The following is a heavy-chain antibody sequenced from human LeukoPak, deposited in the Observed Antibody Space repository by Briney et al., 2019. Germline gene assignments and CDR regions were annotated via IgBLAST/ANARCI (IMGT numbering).Heavy chain of an antibody. CDR2: INPNSGGT. CDR3: ARESSTFSLDY. J-gene: IGHJ4*02. CDR1: GYTFSGYY. D-gene: IGHD3-3*02. V-gene: IGHV1-2*02. Sequence: GASVMVSCKAPGYTFSGYYMHWVRQAPGQGLEWMGWINPNSGGTNYAQKFQGRVTMTRDTSISTAYMELGRPRSDDTAVYYCARESSTFSLDYWGQGTLVTVSS.